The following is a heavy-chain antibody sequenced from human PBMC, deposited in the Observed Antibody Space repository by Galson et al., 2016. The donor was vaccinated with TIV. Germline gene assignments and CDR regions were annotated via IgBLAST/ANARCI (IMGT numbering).Heavy chain of an antibody. J-gene: IGHJ4*01. CDR3: ARGDFGDYRDFFDY. CDR1: GFTFRDYG. Sequence: CAASGFTFRDYGMHWVRQAPGKGLEWVALTWYDGGNKYYADSVKGRFIISRDNSKNILYLEMNTLRAEDTAVYYCARGDFGDYRDFFDYWGHGTLVTVSS. D-gene: IGHD4-17*01. V-gene: IGHV3-33*08. CDR2: TWYDGGNK.